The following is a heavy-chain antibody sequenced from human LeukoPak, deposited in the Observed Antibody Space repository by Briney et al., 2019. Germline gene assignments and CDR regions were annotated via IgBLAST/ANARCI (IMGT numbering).Heavy chain of an antibody. CDR1: GFTFSSYG. D-gene: IGHD2-2*01. J-gene: IGHJ6*03. V-gene: IGHV3-30*02. CDR3: AKDEYCSGTSCQYYYYYYMDV. Sequence: GGSLRLSCAASGFTFSSYGMHWVRQAPGRGLEWVAFIRYDGSNKYYADSVKGRFTISRDNSKNTLCLQMNSLRAEDTAVYYCAKDEYCSGTSCQYYYYYYMDVWGKGTTVTVSS. CDR2: IRYDGSNK.